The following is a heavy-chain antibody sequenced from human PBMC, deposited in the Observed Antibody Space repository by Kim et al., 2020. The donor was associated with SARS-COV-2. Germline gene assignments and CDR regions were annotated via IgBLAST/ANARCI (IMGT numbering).Heavy chain of an antibody. V-gene: IGHV4-31*02. CDR3: ARDLATSNDALDI. J-gene: IGHJ3*02. Sequence: YYNPSLESRISISMDTSKNHFSLKRSSVTAADTAVYFCARDLATSNDALDIWGQGTMVTVSS. D-gene: IGHD1-26*01.